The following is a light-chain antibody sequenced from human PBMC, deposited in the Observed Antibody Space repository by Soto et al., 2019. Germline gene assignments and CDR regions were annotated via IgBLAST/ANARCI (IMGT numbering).Light chain of an antibody. J-gene: IGLJ3*02. Sequence: QSVLTQTASVSGSPGQSITISCTGTSSDVGGYNYVSWYQQHPGKAPKLMIYEVSNRPSGVSNRFSGSKSGNTASLTISGLQAEDEADYYCSSYTSSSRVFGGGTQLTVL. CDR1: SSDVGGYNY. CDR2: EVS. V-gene: IGLV2-14*01. CDR3: SSYTSSSRV.